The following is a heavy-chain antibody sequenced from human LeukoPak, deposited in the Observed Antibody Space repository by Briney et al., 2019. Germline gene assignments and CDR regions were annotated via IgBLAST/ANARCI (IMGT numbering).Heavy chain of an antibody. V-gene: IGHV3-64*01. CDR2: ITSNGGST. J-gene: IGHJ1*01. D-gene: IGHD1-26*01. CDR1: VFTFSRYA. Sequence: GGSLRLSCAASVFTFSRYAMHWVRQAPGKGLEYVSAITSNGGSTYYANSVKGRFIISRDNSKNTLYLQLGSLRADDMAMYYCATARGSQYAEYFQHWGQGTLVTVSS. CDR3: ATARGSQYAEYFQH.